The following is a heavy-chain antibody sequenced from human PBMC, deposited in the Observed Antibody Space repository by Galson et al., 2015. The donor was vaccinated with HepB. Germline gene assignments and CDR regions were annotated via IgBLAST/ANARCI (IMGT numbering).Heavy chain of an antibody. CDR3: ARDEGLHLGELSFIR. CDR2: ISAYNGNT. V-gene: IGHV1-18*01. D-gene: IGHD3-16*02. CDR1: GGTFSIYA. Sequence: SVKVSCKASGGTFSIYAISWVRQAPGQGLEWMGWISAYNGNTNYAQKLQGRVTMTTDTSTSTAYMELRSLRSDDTAVYYCARDEGLHLGELSFIRWGQGTLVTVSS. J-gene: IGHJ4*02.